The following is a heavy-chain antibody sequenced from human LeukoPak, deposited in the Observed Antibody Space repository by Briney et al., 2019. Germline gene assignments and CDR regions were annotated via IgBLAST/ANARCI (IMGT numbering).Heavy chain of an antibody. CDR2: IWYDGSNK. D-gene: IGHD1-26*01. Sequence: GRSVRLSCAASGFTFSSYGMHWVRQAPGKGLEWVAVIWYDGSNKYYADSVKGRFTISRDNSKNTLYLQMNSLRAEDTAVYYCARDSIVGATDAFDICGQGTMVTVSS. V-gene: IGHV3-33*01. CDR1: GFTFSSYG. CDR3: ARDSIVGATDAFDI. J-gene: IGHJ3*02.